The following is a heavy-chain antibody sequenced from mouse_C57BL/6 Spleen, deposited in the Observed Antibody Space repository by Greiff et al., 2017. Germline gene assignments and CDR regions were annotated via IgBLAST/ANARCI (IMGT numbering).Heavy chain of an antibody. CDR1: GYTFTSFW. CDR3: AREYGSYAMDY. D-gene: IGHD1-1*01. Sequence: VQLQQSGAELVMPGASVKLSCQASGYTFTSFWMHWVKQRPGQGLEWIGEIDPSDSYTNYNQKFKGKSTLTVDKSSSTAYMQLSSLTSEDSAVYYCAREYGSYAMDYWGQGTSVTVSS. V-gene: IGHV1-69*01. CDR2: IDPSDSYT. J-gene: IGHJ4*01.